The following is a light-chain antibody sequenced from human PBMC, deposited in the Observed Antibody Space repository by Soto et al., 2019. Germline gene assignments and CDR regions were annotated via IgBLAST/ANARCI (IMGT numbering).Light chain of an antibody. CDR2: YDS. Sequence: SYELTQPPSVSVAPGKTARITCGGDNIGSKNVHWYQHKPGQAPVLVIYYDSGRPSGIPERFSGSNSANTATLIISRVEAGDEADYYCQVWDSTSDHVVFGGGTKVTVL. CDR3: QVWDSTSDHVV. J-gene: IGLJ2*01. V-gene: IGLV3-21*04. CDR1: NIGSKN.